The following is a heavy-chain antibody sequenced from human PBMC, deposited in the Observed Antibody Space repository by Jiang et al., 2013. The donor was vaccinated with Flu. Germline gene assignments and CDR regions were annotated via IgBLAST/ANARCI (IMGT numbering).Heavy chain of an antibody. Sequence: GAEVKKPGGLSEGLLQGFWLHFTSYGISWVRQAPGQGLEWMGWISAYNGNTNYAQKLQGRVTMTTDTSTSTAYMELRSLRSDDTAVYYCARDRSTVTSYYYYYGMDVWGQGTTVTVSS. CDR3: ARDRSTVTSYYYYYGMDV. CDR1: LHFTSYG. J-gene: IGHJ6*02. CDR2: ISAYNGNT. V-gene: IGHV1-18*01. D-gene: IGHD4-11*01.